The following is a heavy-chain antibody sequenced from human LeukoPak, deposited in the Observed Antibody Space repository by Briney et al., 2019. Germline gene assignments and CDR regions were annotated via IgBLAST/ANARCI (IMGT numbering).Heavy chain of an antibody. V-gene: IGHV4-30-2*01. J-gene: IGHJ4*02. CDR3: ARRTVTTLDY. D-gene: IGHD4-17*01. CDR1: GGSISSGGYS. Sequence: SQTLSLTRAVSGGSISSGGYSWSWIRQPPRKSLEWIGYIHHSGSTYYNPSLKSRVTISVDRSKNQFSLKLSSVTAADTAVYYCARRTVTTLDYWGQGTLVTVSS. CDR2: IHHSGST.